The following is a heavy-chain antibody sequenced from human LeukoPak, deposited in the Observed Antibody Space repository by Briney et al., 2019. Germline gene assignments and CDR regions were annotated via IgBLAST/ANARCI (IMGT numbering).Heavy chain of an antibody. CDR2: IIPIFGTA. CDR3: ASQPLLYCSSTSCYREHDY. Sequence: SVKVSCKASGYTFTSYGISWVRQAPGQGLEWMGGIIPIFGTANYAQKFQGRVTITADESTSTAYMELSSLRSEDTAVYYCASQPLLYCSSTSCYREHDYWGQGTLVTASS. D-gene: IGHD2-2*01. J-gene: IGHJ4*02. CDR1: GYTFTSYG. V-gene: IGHV1-69*13.